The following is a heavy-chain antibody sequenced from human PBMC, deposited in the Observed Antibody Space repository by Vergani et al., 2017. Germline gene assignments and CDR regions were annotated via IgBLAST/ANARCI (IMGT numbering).Heavy chain of an antibody. Sequence: VQLVESGGGVVQPGGSLRLSCAASGFTFSSYGMHWVRQAPGKGLEWVSAISGSGGSTYYADSVKGRFTISRDNSKNTLYLQMNSLRAEDTAVYYCANYDSRKAAIDYWGQGTLVTVSS. CDR1: GFTFSSYG. V-gene: IGHV3-23*04. CDR2: ISGSGGST. J-gene: IGHJ4*02. CDR3: ANYDSRKAAIDY. D-gene: IGHD3-22*01.